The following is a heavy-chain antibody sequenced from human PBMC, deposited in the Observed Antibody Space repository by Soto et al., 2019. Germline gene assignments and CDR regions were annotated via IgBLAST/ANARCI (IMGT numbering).Heavy chain of an antibody. J-gene: IGHJ6*02. CDR2: IYYSGST. V-gene: IGHV4-31*03. CDR3: ARGLHNWDYDWGDYYGMDV. D-gene: IGHD1-7*01. CDR1: GGSISSGGYY. Sequence: SETLSLTCTVSGGSISSGGYYWSWIRQHPGKGLEWIGYIYYSGSTYYNPSLKSRVTISVDTSKNQFSLKLSSVTAADTAVYYCARGLHNWDYDWGDYYGMDVWGQGTTVTVSS.